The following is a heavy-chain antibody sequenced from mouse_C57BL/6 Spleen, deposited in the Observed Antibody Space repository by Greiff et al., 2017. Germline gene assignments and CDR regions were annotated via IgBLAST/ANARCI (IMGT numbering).Heavy chain of an antibody. Sequence: QVQLQQSGAALARPGASVKLSCKASGYTFTSYGISWVKQRTGQGLEWIGEIYPRSGNTYYNEKFTGKATLTADKSSSTAYMELRSLTSEDSAVYFCARNHYSLDAMDYWGQGTSVTVSS. D-gene: IGHD2-12*01. CDR1: GYTFTSYG. CDR2: IYPRSGNT. J-gene: IGHJ4*01. V-gene: IGHV1-81*01. CDR3: ARNHYSLDAMDY.